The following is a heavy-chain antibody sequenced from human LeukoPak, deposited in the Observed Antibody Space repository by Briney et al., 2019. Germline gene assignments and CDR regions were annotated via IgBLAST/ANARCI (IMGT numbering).Heavy chain of an antibody. J-gene: IGHJ4*02. D-gene: IGHD6-19*01. V-gene: IGHV4-59*08. CDR2: IYYSGST. CDR1: GGSMSPYH. Sequence: SSETLSLTCTVSGGSMSPYHWGWIRQPPGKGLEWTGYIYYSGSTNYNPSLNSRVTISVNTSKNQFSLRLSSVTAADTAIYYCARAVSGRFDYWGQGTLVTVSS. CDR3: ARAVSGRFDY.